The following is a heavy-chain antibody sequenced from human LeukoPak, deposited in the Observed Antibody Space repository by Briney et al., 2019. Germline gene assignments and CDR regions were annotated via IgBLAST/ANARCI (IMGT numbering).Heavy chain of an antibody. CDR2: INPNSGGT. Sequence: ASVKVSCKASGYTFTGYYIHWVRQAPGQGLEWMGWINPNSGGTDYAQKFQGRVTMTRDTSISTAYMELSSLRSDDTAVYYCARVVFPHYDFWSGYLNWFDPWGQGTLVTVSS. V-gene: IGHV1-2*02. CDR1: GYTFTGYY. J-gene: IGHJ5*02. CDR3: ARVVFPHYDFWSGYLNWFDP. D-gene: IGHD3-3*01.